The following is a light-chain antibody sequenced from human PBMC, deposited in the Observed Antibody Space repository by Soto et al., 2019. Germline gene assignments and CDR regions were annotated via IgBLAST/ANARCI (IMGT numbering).Light chain of an antibody. CDR3: QQFGSSPPYT. V-gene: IGKV3-20*01. Sequence: EIVLTQSPGTLSLSPGERATLSCRASQSVGSSYLAWYQQQPGQAPRLLIYGASNRATGIPDRFSGSGSGTDFTLTISRLEPEDFAIYYCQQFGSSPPYTFGQGTKLEIK. CDR2: GAS. J-gene: IGKJ2*01. CDR1: QSVGSSY.